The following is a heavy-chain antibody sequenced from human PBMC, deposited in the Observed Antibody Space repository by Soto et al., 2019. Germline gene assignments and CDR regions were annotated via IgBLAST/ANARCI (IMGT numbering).Heavy chain of an antibody. J-gene: IGHJ1*01. CDR3: ARRRIYNGYDS. V-gene: IGHV2-5*02. CDR2: IYWDDDQ. Sequence: QITLKESGPTPVKPTQTLTLTCTFSGFSLTTSEVGVGWIRQPPGKALEWLAVIYWDDDQRYSPSLKNRLTITKDTSKNQVVLAMTDMDPVDTGTYFCARRRIYNGYDSWGQGTLVTVSS. CDR1: GFSLTTSEVG. D-gene: IGHD5-12*01.